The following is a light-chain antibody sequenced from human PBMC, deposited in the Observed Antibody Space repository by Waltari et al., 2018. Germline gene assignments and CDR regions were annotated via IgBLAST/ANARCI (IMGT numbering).Light chain of an antibody. CDR1: STDVVAYNY. V-gene: IGLV2-14*01. CDR2: EVT. Sequence: QSALTQPASVSGSPGQSITVHRTGTSTDVVAYNYVPWYQHHAGKPPNLIISEVTNRPSGVSDRFSGSKSGNTAALTISGLQAEDEADYYCNSYTRSAVYVFGTGTTVTVL. J-gene: IGLJ1*01. CDR3: NSYTRSAVYV.